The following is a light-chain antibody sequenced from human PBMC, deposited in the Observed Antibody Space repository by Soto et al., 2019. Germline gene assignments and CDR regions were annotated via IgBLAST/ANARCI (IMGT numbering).Light chain of an antibody. CDR3: SSYTSSSTLV. J-gene: IGLJ2*01. CDR1: SSDIGAYDY. Sequence: QSALTQPASLSGSPGQSITISCTGTSSDIGAYDYVSWYQQHPGKAPKLMIYEVSNRPSGVSNRFSGSKSGNTASLTISGLQAEDEADYYCSSYTSSSTLVFGGGTKVTVL. CDR2: EVS. V-gene: IGLV2-14*01.